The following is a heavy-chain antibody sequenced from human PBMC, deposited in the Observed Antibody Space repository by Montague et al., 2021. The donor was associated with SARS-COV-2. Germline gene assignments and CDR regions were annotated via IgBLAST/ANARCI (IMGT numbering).Heavy chain of an antibody. CDR3: ARAVSVRRAVNWFDP. D-gene: IGHD3-10*01. CDR2: IYYSGCI. V-gene: IGHV4-59*11. CDR1: GGSMSDHY. Sequence: SETLSLTCTVSGGSMSDHYWAWIRQPPGKGLEWLAYIYYSGCINSNASLKSRVSMSVDTSKNQFSLKLTSVTAADTAVYYCARAVSVRRAVNWFDPWGQGTLVTVSS. J-gene: IGHJ5*02.